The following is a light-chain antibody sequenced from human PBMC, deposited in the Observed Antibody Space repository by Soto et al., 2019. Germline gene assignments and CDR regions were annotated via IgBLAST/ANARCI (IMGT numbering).Light chain of an antibody. CDR1: QSVGSG. CDR3: QQYDSHLPS. CDR2: RAT. Sequence: DIQMTQSPSTLSASVGDRVTITCRASQSVGSGLAWYQQKPGKVPKLLIYRATSLESGVPLRFIGSGSGTEFTLTISSLQPDDFATYYCQQYDSHLPSFGQGTKVEVK. V-gene: IGKV1-5*03. J-gene: IGKJ2*01.